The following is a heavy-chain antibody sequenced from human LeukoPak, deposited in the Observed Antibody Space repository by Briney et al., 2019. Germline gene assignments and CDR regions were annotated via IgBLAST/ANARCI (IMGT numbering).Heavy chain of an antibody. CDR2: ISGSGGST. J-gene: IGHJ3*02. Sequence: GGSLRLSCAASGFTFSSYAMSWVRQAPGKGLEWVSVISGSGGSTYYADSVKGRFTISRDNAKNSLYLQMNSLRAEDTAVYYCARARYGWPPHAFDIWGQGTMVTVSS. D-gene: IGHD1-14*01. CDR1: GFTFSSYA. V-gene: IGHV3-23*01. CDR3: ARARYGWPPHAFDI.